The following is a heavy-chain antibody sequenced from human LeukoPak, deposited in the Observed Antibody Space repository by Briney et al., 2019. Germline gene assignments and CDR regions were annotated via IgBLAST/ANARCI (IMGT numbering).Heavy chain of an antibody. CDR1: GFTFSSYW. CDR2: INSDGSST. Sequence: QAGGSLRLSCAASGFTFSSYWMHWVRQAPGKGLVWVSRINSDGSSTSYADSVKGRFTISRDNAENTLYLQMNSLRAEDTAVYYCARAYYDFWSGYYGEPYYFDYWGQGTLVTVSS. V-gene: IGHV3-74*01. J-gene: IGHJ4*02. CDR3: ARAYYDFWSGYYGEPYYFDY. D-gene: IGHD3-3*01.